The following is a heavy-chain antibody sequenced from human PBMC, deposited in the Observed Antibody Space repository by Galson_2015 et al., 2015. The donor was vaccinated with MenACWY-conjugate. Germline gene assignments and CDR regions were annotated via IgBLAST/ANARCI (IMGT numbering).Heavy chain of an antibody. D-gene: IGHD1-26*01. CDR1: GYTFTNYW. J-gene: IGHJ6*02. Sequence: QSGAEVKKPGESLKISCTGSGYTFTNYWIAWVRQMPGKGLEWVGLINPADSNVRYSPSFQGQVTISADESISTAYLQWSSLKASDIAIFYCARHPPGGRGMDVWSRGTTVTVSS. V-gene: IGHV5-51*01. CDR3: ARHPPGGRGMDV. CDR2: INPADSNV.